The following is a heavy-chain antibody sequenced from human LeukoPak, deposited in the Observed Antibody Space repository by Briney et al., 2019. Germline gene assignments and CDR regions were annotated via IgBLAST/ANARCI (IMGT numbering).Heavy chain of an antibody. D-gene: IGHD6-6*01. CDR3: ARLTRLSTSPDRYYLDY. CDR1: GGSISGYY. V-gene: IGHV4-59*08. J-gene: IGHJ4*02. Sequence: SETLSLTCTVSGGSISGYYWSWIRQPPGKGLEWIGYIYYSGSTNYNPSLKSRVTISVDTSKNQFSLKLSSVTAADTAVYYCARLTRLSTSPDRYYLDYWGQGTLVTVSS. CDR2: IYYSGST.